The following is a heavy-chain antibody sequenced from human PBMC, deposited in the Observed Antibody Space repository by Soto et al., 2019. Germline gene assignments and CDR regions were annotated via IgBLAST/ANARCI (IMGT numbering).Heavy chain of an antibody. D-gene: IGHD3-22*01. CDR3: AKDFDYDSNGQLDY. CDR1: GFTFSSYA. V-gene: IGHV3-23*01. J-gene: IGHJ4*02. CDR2: ISGSGGST. Sequence: GGSLRLSCAASGFTFSSYAMSWVRQAPGKGLEWVSAISGSGGSTYYADSVKGRFTISRDNSKNTLYLQMNSLRAEDTAVYYCAKDFDYDSNGQLDYWGQGTLVTVSS.